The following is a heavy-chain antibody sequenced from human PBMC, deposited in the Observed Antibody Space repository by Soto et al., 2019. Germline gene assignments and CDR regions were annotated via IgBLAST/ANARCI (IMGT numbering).Heavy chain of an antibody. Sequence: XESLGLSCAASGFTFSNAWMSWVRQAPGKGLEWVGRIKSKTDGGTTDYPAPVKGRFTISRDDSKNTLYLQMNSLKAEDTAVYYCTTDTRYSGSYYWFDPWGQGTLVTVSS. CDR3: TTDTRYSGSYYWFDP. D-gene: IGHD1-26*01. J-gene: IGHJ5*02. V-gene: IGHV3-15*01. CDR1: GFTFSNAW. CDR2: IKSKTDGGTT.